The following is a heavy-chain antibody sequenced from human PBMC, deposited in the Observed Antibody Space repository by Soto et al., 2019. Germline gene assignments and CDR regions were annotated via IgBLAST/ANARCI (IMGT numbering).Heavy chain of an antibody. J-gene: IGHJ6*02. CDR3: ARHAEDDYYYYGMDV. Sequence: GESLKISCKASGYSFTSHWIGWVRQMPGKGLEWMGIIYPGDSDTRYSPSSQGQVTISADKSISTAYLQWSSLKASDTAMYYCARHAEDDYYYYGMDVWGQGTTVTVSS. CDR2: IYPGDSDT. V-gene: IGHV5-51*01. CDR1: GYSFTSHW.